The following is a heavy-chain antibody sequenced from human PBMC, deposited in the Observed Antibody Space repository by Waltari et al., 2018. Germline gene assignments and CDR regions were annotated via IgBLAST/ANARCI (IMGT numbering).Heavy chain of an antibody. Sequence: QLQLQESGPGLVKAAETLSLTCSVSGGSVSPNYYWGWIRQSPGKGLEWIGHLFYGGSTYYNPSLKSRVSISVDTSKNQFFLDLNSVTAADTTVYYCARRSSSSSLGFVSWFDPWGHGTLVTVSS. V-gene: IGHV4-39*01. D-gene: IGHD6-6*01. CDR1: GGSVSPNYY. CDR2: LFYGGST. CDR3: ARRSSSSSLGFVSWFDP. J-gene: IGHJ5*02.